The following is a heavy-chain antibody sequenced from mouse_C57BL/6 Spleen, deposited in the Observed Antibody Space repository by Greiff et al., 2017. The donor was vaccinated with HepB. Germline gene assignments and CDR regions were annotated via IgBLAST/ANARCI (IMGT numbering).Heavy chain of an antibody. CDR3: TTNYYGSSYYFDY. J-gene: IGHJ2*01. CDR1: GFNIKDYY. D-gene: IGHD1-1*01. Sequence: EVQLQQSGAELVRPGASVKLSCTACGFNIKDYYMHWVKQRPEQGLEWIGRIDPEDGDTEYAPKFQGKATMTADTSSNTAYLQLSSLTSEDTAVYYCTTNYYGSSYYFDYWGQGTTLTVSS. CDR2: IDPEDGDT. V-gene: IGHV14-1*01.